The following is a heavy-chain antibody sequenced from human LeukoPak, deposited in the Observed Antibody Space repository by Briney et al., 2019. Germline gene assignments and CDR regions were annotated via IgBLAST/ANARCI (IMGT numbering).Heavy chain of an antibody. J-gene: IGHJ4*02. Sequence: SETLSLTCTVSGGSISSYYWSWIRQPPGKGLEWIGYIYYSGSTNYNPSLKSRVTISVDMSKNQFSLKLSSVTAADTAVYYCARGVSSSWYYFDYWGQGTLVTVSS. D-gene: IGHD6-13*01. CDR3: ARGVSSSWYYFDY. V-gene: IGHV4-59*01. CDR2: IYYSGST. CDR1: GGSISSYY.